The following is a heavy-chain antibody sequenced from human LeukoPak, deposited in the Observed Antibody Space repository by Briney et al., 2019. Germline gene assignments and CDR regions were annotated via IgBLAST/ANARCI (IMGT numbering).Heavy chain of an antibody. CDR1: GFTFSSYA. J-gene: IGHJ4*02. CDR2: ISYDGSNK. V-gene: IGHV3-30-3*01. Sequence: PGGSLRLSCAAPGFTFSSYAMHWVRQAPGKGLEWVAVISYDGSNKYYADSVKGRFTISRDNSKNTLYLQMNSLRAEDTAVYYCASLTGDDFDYWGQGTLVTVSS. D-gene: IGHD7-27*01. CDR3: ASLTGDDFDY.